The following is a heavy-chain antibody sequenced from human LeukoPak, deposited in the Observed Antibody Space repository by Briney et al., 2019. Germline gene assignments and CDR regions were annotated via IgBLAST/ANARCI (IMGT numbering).Heavy chain of an antibody. Sequence: ASVKVSCKASGYTFTTYGISWVRQAPGQGLEWMGWISAYNGNTNYAQKLQGRVTMTTDASTSTAYMELRSLRSDDTAVYYCARDRGNYDSSDPLDYWGQGTLVTVSS. CDR2: ISAYNGNT. V-gene: IGHV1-18*01. J-gene: IGHJ4*02. CDR1: GYTFTTYG. D-gene: IGHD3-22*01. CDR3: ARDRGNYDSSDPLDY.